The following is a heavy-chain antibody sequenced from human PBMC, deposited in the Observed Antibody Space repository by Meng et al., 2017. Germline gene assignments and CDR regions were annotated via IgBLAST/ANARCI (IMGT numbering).Heavy chain of an antibody. D-gene: IGHD3-3*01. Sequence: VARPGAGPGLVKPSETLSLTCTVSGGSISSYYWSWNRQPPGKGLEWLGYIYYSGSTNYHPSLKSRVTISVDTSKNQFSLKRSSVTAADTAVYYCASGYDFWSGQDYFDYWGQGTLVTVSS. CDR2: IYYSGST. CDR1: GGSISSYY. V-gene: IGHV4-59*01. J-gene: IGHJ4*02. CDR3: ASGYDFWSGQDYFDY.